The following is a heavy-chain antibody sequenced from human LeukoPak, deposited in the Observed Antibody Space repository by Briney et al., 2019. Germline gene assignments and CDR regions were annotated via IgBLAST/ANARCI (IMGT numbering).Heavy chain of an antibody. CDR3: AKVLVLVSANRYYFDY. Sequence: GGSLGLSCAASGLTFSGSAMSWVSQAPGKGLEWVSLISGSGNSTYYADSAKGRFTISRDNSKNTLYLQMNSLRAEDTAVYYCAKVLVLVSANRYYFDYWGQGTLVTVSS. D-gene: IGHD2-15*01. CDR1: GLTFSGSA. J-gene: IGHJ4*02. CDR2: ISGSGNST. V-gene: IGHV3-23*01.